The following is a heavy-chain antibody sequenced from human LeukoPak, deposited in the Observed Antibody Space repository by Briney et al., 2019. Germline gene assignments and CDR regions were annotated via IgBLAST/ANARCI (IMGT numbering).Heavy chain of an antibody. CDR2: ISGDGGNT. Sequence: GGSLRLSCAASGFTFDDYAIHWARQAPGKGLEWVSLISGDGGNTYYADSVKGRFTLSRDNSKNSLYLQMNSLRSEDTAFYYCAKDKALGYCSAGSCLYLDYWGQGTLVTVSS. V-gene: IGHV3-43*02. D-gene: IGHD2-15*01. CDR3: AKDKALGYCSAGSCLYLDY. CDR1: GFTFDDYA. J-gene: IGHJ4*02.